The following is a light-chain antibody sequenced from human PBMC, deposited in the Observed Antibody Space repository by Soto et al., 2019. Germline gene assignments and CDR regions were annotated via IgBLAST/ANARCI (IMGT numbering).Light chain of an antibody. V-gene: IGLV1-44*01. CDR1: SSNVGRNT. J-gene: IGLJ2*01. CDR2: SNN. CDR3: AAWDDSLNAVV. Sequence: QSVLTHPPSASGTPGQRVTISCPGSSSNVGRNTVNWYQQLPGTAPKLLMYSNNQRPSGVPDRFSGSKSGTSASLAISGLQSEDEADYYCAAWDDSLNAVVFGGGTKVTVL.